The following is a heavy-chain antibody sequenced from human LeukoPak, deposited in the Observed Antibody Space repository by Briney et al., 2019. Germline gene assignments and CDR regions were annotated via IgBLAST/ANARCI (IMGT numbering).Heavy chain of an antibody. J-gene: IGHJ4*02. Sequence: PGGSLRLSCAASGFTFSSYDMHWVRQATGKGLEWVSAIGTAGDTYYPGSVKGRFTISRENAKNSLYLQMNSLRAGDTAVYYCARVAYGGKYDYWGQGTLVTVSS. CDR3: ARVAYGGKYDY. CDR1: GFTFSSYD. D-gene: IGHD4-17*01. V-gene: IGHV3-13*01. CDR2: IGTAGDT.